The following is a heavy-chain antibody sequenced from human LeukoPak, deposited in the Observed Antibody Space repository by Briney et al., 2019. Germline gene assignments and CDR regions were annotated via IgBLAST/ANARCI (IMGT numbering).Heavy chain of an antibody. V-gene: IGHV1-2*02. CDR2: INLNSGDI. CDR3: ARADRLHGGPYLIGP. D-gene: IGHD2-21*01. Sequence: GASVKVSCKASGYSFTDYYMHWVRQAPGQGLEWMGWINLNSGDIKSAQKFQGRVTMTRDTSITTVYMEVSWLTSDDTAIYYCARADRLHGGPYLIGPWGQGTLVTVCS. CDR1: GYSFTDYY. J-gene: IGHJ5*02.